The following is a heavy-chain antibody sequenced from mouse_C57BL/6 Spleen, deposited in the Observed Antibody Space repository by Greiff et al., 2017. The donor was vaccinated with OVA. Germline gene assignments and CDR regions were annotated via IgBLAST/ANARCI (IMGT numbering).Heavy chain of an antibody. J-gene: IGHJ2*01. CDR2: IDPSDSYT. Sequence: QVHVKQPGAELVKPGASVKLSCKASGYTFTSYWMQWVKQRPGQGLEWIGEIDPSDSYTNYNQKFKGKATLTVDTSSSTAYMQLSSLTSEDSAVYYCARSDTYWGQGTTLTVSS. CDR3: ARSDTY. CDR1: GYTFTSYW. V-gene: IGHV1-50*01.